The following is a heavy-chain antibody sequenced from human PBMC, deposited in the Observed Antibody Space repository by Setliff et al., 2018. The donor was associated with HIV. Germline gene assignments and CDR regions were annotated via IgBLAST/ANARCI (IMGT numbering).Heavy chain of an antibody. Sequence: SETLSLTCTVSGGSISSSSYYWGWIRQPPGKGPEWIGSLYYRGTTYYNPSLKSRVTISVDTSKNQFSLKLSSVTAADTAVYYCAKGDSSGWYTDAFDIWGQGTMVTVSS. V-gene: IGHV4-39*07. CDR3: AKGDSSGWYTDAFDI. D-gene: IGHD6-19*01. CDR1: GGSISSSSYY. CDR2: LYYRGTT. J-gene: IGHJ3*02.